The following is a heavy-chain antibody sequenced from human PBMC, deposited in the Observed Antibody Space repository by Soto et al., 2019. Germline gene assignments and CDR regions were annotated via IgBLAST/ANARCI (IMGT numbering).Heavy chain of an antibody. Sequence: SETLSLTCAVCGGSFSGYYWSWIRQPPGKGLEWIGEINHSGSTNYNPSLKSRVTISVDTSKNQFSLKLSSVTAADTAVYYCARSTDIGDYGYWGQGTRVTVSS. CDR3: ARSTDIGDYGY. CDR2: INHSGST. V-gene: IGHV4-34*01. CDR1: GGSFSGYY. D-gene: IGHD4-17*01. J-gene: IGHJ4*02.